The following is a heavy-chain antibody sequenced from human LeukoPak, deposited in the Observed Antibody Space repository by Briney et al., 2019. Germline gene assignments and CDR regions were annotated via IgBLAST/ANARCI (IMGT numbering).Heavy chain of an antibody. J-gene: IGHJ4*02. CDR3: ARDSSSRHRAPFDY. CDR2: INHSGST. V-gene: IGHV4-34*01. CDR1: GGSFSGYY. Sequence: PSETLSLTCAAYGGSFSGYYWSWIRQPPGKGLEWIGEINHSGSTNYNPSLKSRVTISVDTSKNQFSLKLSSVTAADTAVYYCARDSSSRHRAPFDYWGQGTLVTVSS. D-gene: IGHD6-13*01.